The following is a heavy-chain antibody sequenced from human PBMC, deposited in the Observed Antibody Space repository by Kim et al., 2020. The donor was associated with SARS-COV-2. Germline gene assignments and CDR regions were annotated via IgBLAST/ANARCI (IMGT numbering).Heavy chain of an antibody. CDR1: GFTFSSYA. D-gene: IGHD1-26*01. CDR2: ISGSGGST. V-gene: IGHV3-23*01. Sequence: GGSLRLSCAASGFTFSSYAMSWVRQAPGKGLEWVSAISGSGGSTYYADSVKGRFTISRDNSKNTLYLQMNSLRAEDTAVYYCAKDKYGSTQGENWFDPWGQGTLVTVSS. CDR3: AKDKYGSTQGENWFDP. J-gene: IGHJ5*02.